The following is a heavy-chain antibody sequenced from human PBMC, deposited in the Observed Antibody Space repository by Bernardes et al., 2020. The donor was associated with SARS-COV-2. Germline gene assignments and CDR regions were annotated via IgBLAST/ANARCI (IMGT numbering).Heavy chain of an antibody. Sequence: GGSLRLSCAASGVIFRGYWMHWVRQPPGPGLAWVSRLNNDGTSSNYADTVKGRFTISRDNAKNTVYLQMSSLRAEDTAVYYCARGTPGRFGELTVGSGLDVWGKGTRV. CDR3: ARGTPGRFGELTVGSGLDV. J-gene: IGHJ6*04. V-gene: IGHV3-74*01. D-gene: IGHD3-10*01. CDR2: LNNDGTSS. CDR1: GVIFRGYW.